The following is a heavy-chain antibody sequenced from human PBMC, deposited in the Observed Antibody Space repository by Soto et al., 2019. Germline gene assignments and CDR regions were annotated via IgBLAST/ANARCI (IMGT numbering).Heavy chain of an antibody. V-gene: IGHV3-23*01. Sequence: EVQLLESGGDLVQPGGSLRLSCAASGFTFSSYAMSWVRQAPGKGLKWVSTVSGSGGTTYYADSVKGRFTISRDNSKNTLYLQMNSLRAEDTAVYYCAKLRTSIDVWGQGTTVTVS. J-gene: IGHJ6*02. CDR2: VSGSGGTT. CDR3: AKLRTSIDV. CDR1: GFTFSSYA.